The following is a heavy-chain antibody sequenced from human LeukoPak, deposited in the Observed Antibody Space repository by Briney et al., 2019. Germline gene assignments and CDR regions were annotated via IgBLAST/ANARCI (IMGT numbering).Heavy chain of an antibody. CDR2: IVVGSGNT. D-gene: IGHD3-3*01. CDR3: ARGRGDFWSGYYKDYYYYYGMDV. J-gene: IGHJ6*02. V-gene: IGHV1-58*01. CDR1: GFTFTSSA. Sequence: ASVKVSCKASGFTFTSSAVQWVRQARGQRLEWIGWIVVGSGNTNYAQKFQERVTITRDMSTSTAYMELSSLRSEDTAVYYCARGRGDFWSGYYKDYYYYYGMDVWGQGTTVTVSS.